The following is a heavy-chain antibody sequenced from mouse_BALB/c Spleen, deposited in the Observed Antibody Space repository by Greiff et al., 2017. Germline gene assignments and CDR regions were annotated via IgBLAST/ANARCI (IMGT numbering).Heavy chain of an antibody. Sequence: EVKLMESGGGLVKPGGSLKLSCAASGFTFSDYYMYWVRQTPEKRLEWVATISDGGSYTYYPDSVKGRFTISRDNAKNNLYLQMSSLKSEDTAMYYCARGDYYGSSYWFAYWGQGTLVTVSA. CDR3: ARGDYYGSSYWFAY. V-gene: IGHV5-4*02. CDR1: GFTFSDYY. J-gene: IGHJ3*01. D-gene: IGHD1-1*01. CDR2: ISDGGSYT.